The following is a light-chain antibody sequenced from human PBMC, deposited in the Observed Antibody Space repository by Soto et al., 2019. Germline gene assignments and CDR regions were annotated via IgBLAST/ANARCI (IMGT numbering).Light chain of an antibody. V-gene: IGKV3-11*01. CDR2: DAS. CDR3: QQRSNWPPSIT. Sequence: EIVLTQSPATLSLSPGERANISCRASQSVTTYLAWYQQKLGQAPRLLIYDASDRATGIPARFSGSGSGTDFTLTISSLEPEDFAVYYCQQRSNWPPSITFGQGTRLEIK. CDR1: QSVTTY. J-gene: IGKJ5*01.